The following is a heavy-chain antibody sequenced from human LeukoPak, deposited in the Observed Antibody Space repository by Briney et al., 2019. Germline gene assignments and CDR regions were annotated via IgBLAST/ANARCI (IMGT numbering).Heavy chain of an antibody. Sequence: SETLSLTCTVSGGSISSYYWSWIRQPPGKGLEWIGYIYYSGSTNYNPSLKSRVTMSVDSSKNQFSMKLTSLTAADTAVYYCARGRGYSGYAWEGWGQGTLVTVSS. CDR2: IYYSGST. D-gene: IGHD5-12*01. CDR3: ARGRGYSGYAWEG. J-gene: IGHJ4*02. V-gene: IGHV4-59*12. CDR1: GGSISSYY.